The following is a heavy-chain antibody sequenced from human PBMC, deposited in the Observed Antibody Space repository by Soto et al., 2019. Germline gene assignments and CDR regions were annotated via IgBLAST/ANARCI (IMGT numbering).Heavy chain of an antibody. Sequence: PSETLSLTCTVSGGSISSYYWSWIRQPPGKGLEWIGYIYYSGSTNYNPSLKSRVTISVDTSKNQFSLKLSSVTAADTAVYYCARSYDSYYYYYMDVWGKGTTVTVPS. CDR1: GGSISSYY. V-gene: IGHV4-59*01. CDR2: IYYSGST. J-gene: IGHJ6*03. D-gene: IGHD3-3*01. CDR3: ARSYDSYYYYYMDV.